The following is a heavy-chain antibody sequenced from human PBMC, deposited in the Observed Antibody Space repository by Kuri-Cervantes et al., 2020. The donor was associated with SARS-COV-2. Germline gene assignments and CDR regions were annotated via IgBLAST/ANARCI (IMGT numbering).Heavy chain of an antibody. V-gene: IGHV3-21*01. D-gene: IGHD3-22*01. CDR3: TTSMIVSAAHYFDY. CDR2: IDGYSPYI. Sequence: GESLKISCAASGFPFSDYRMNWIRQSPGKGLEWVSCIDGYSPYIHYADSVKGRFTISSDNAKSSVFLQMNSLRAEDTAVYYCTTSMIVSAAHYFDYWGQGILVTVSS. J-gene: IGHJ4*02. CDR1: GFPFSDYR.